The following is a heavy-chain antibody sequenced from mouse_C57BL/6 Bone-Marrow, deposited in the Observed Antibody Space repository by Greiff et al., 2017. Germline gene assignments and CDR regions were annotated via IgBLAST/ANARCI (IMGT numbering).Heavy chain of an antibody. CDR2: IDPSDSYT. CDR3: ARWGYYGSSLAWFAY. D-gene: IGHD1-1*01. V-gene: IGHV1-50*01. CDR1: GYTFTSYW. Sequence: QLQQPGAELVKPGASVKLSCKASGYTFTSYWMQWVKQRPGQGLEWIGEIDPSDSYTNYNQKFKGKATLTVDTSSSTAYMQLSSLTSEDSAVYYCARWGYYGSSLAWFAYWGQGTLVTVSA. J-gene: IGHJ3*01.